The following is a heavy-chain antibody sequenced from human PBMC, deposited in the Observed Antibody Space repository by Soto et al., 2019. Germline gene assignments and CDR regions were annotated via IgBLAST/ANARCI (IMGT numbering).Heavy chain of an antibody. D-gene: IGHD6-6*01. CDR1: GYTFTSYD. CDR3: ARARSSIADDWFDP. J-gene: IGHJ5*02. Sequence: ASVKVSCKASGYTFTSYDINWVRQATGQGLEWMGWMNPNSGNTGYAQKFQGRVTMTRNTSISTAYMELSSLRSEDTAVYYCARARSSIADDWFDPWGQGTLVAVSS. V-gene: IGHV1-8*01. CDR2: MNPNSGNT.